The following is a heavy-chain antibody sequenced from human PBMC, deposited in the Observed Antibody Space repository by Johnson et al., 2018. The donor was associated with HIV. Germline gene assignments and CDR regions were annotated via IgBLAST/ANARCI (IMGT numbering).Heavy chain of an antibody. J-gene: IGHJ3*02. CDR1: GFTFSNYG. CDR2: ISYDGSNK. V-gene: IGHV3-30*19. D-gene: IGHD1-26*01. Sequence: QVQLVESGGGVVQSGGSLRLSCTASGFTFSNYGIHWVRQTPGKGLEWVAVISYDGSNKYYADSVKGRFTISRDNSKNTLYLQMNSLRPEDTPVYYCARVREWEGGEVGDAFDIWGQGTMVTVSS. CDR3: ARVREWEGGEVGDAFDI.